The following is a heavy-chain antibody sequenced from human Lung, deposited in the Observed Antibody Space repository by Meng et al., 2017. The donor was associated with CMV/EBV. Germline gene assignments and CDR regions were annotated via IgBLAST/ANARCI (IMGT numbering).Heavy chain of an antibody. J-gene: IGHJ4*02. Sequence: GGSLRLSCAASGFTFSNSAMHWVRQAPGKGLEWVALISFDGLNKHDPDSVKGRFSISRDNSGNTLYLQMNSLRDEDTAVYYCAKPDFYGGTGYSPYWGQGTLVTVSS. CDR1: GFTFSNSA. D-gene: IGHD3-9*01. CDR2: ISFDGLNK. CDR3: AKPDFYGGTGYSPY. V-gene: IGHV3-30*04.